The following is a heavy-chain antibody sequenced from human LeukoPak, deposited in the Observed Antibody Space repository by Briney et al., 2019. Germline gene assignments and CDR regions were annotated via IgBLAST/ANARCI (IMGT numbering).Heavy chain of an antibody. CDR1: GGTFCSYA. J-gene: IGHJ4*02. CDR2: ISAYNGNT. CDR3: ARAYYDILNGYFPPDY. V-gene: IGHV1-18*01. D-gene: IGHD3-9*01. Sequence: GASVKVSCKASGGTFCSYAISWVRQAPGQGLEWMGWISAYNGNTNYAQKLQGRVTMTTDTSTSTAYMELRSLRSDDTAVYYCARAYYDILNGYFPPDYWGQGTLVTVSS.